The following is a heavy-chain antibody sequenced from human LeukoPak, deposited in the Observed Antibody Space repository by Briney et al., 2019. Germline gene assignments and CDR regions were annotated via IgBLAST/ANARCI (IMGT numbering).Heavy chain of an antibody. J-gene: IGHJ4*02. V-gene: IGHV1-2*02. CDR1: GYTFTGYY. D-gene: IGHD4-11*01. CDR3: ARSAYLYSNYDY. CDR2: INPNRGGT. Sequence: AAVQVSYKPCGYTFTGYYMQWVRPAPGQGRAGMGWINPNRGGTNHPQMLQDRVTMTRKKANSTAYLEVKRRASGDTAMYYCARSAYLYSNYDYWGKGTLVTVSS.